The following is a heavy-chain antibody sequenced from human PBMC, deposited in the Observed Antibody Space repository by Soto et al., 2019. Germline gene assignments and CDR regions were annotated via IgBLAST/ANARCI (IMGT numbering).Heavy chain of an antibody. J-gene: IGHJ6*02. CDR3: ARDHGIAVAGTSRYYYGMDV. CDR2: IRSKANSYAT. Sequence: WWSLGLSCASSGFTFSGSAMHWVRQASGKGLEWVGRIRSKANSYATAYAASVKGRFTISRDDSKNTAYLQMNSLKTEDTAVYYCARDHGIAVAGTSRYYYGMDVWGQGTTVTVSS. D-gene: IGHD6-19*01. V-gene: IGHV3-73*01. CDR1: GFTFSGSA.